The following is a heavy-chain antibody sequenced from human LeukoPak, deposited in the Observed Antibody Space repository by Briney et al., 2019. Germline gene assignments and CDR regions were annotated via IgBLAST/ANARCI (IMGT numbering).Heavy chain of an antibody. D-gene: IGHD2-21*02. Sequence: PSETLSLTCTVSGGSISSYYWSWIRQPPGKGLEWIGEINHSGSTNYNPSLKSRVTISVDTSKNQFSLKLSSVTAADTAVYYCASRDCGGDCYWFYWGQGTLVTVSS. J-gene: IGHJ4*02. V-gene: IGHV4-34*01. CDR1: GGSISSYY. CDR3: ASRDCGGDCYWFY. CDR2: INHSGST.